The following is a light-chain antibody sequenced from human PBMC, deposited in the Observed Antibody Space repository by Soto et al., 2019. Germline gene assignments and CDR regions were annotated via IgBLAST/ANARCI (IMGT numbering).Light chain of an antibody. J-gene: IGKJ2*03. Sequence: DIQLTQSPPSLSASVGDRVTITCRASQVIPAYLNWYQQKPGEAPKLVIYDTSNLEIRVPSSFGGGRSGTDFTLTITGLRPEDYATYYCQQYERLPYRFGQGTKV. CDR2: DTS. V-gene: IGKV1-33*01. CDR3: QQYERLPYR. CDR1: QVIPAY.